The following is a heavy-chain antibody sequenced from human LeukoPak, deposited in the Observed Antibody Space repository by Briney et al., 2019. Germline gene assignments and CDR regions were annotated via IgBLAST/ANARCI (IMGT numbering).Heavy chain of an antibody. J-gene: IGHJ4*02. CDR3: AREKGIAAAALFDY. Sequence: SETLSLTCTVSGGSVSSGSYYWSWIRQPPGKGLEWIGYIYYSGSTNYNPSLKSRVTISVDTSKNQFSLKLSSVTAADTAVYYCAREKGIAAAALFDYWGQGTLVTVSP. D-gene: IGHD6-13*01. CDR2: IYYSGST. CDR1: GGSVSSGSYY. V-gene: IGHV4-61*01.